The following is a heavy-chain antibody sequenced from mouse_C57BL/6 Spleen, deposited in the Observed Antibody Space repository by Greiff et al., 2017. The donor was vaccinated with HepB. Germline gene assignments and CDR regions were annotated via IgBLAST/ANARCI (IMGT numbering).Heavy chain of an antibody. CDR3: AREVTHYFDY. J-gene: IGHJ2*01. Sequence: VKLVESGAELVRPGASVKLSCKASGYTFTDYYINWVKQRPGQGLEWIARIYPGSGNTYYNEKFKGKATLTAEKSSSTAYMQLSSLTSEDSAVYFCAREVTHYFDYWGQGTTLTVSS. V-gene: IGHV1-76*01. CDR2: IYPGSGNT. D-gene: IGHD2-2*01. CDR1: GYTFTDYY.